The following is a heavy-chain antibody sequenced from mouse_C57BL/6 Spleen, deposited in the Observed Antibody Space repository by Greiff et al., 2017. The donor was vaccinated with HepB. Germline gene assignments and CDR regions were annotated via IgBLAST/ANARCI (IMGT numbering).Heavy chain of an antibody. Sequence: QVQLQQPGAELVKPGASVKLSCKASGYTFTSYWMHWVKQRPGQGLEWIGMIHPNSGSTNYNEKFKSKATLTVDKSSSTAYMQLSSLTSEDSAVYYCARLRSSYGYFDVWGTGTTVTVSS. CDR3: ARLRSSYGYFDV. CDR1: GYTFTSYW. J-gene: IGHJ1*03. V-gene: IGHV1-64*01. CDR2: IHPNSGST. D-gene: IGHD1-1*01.